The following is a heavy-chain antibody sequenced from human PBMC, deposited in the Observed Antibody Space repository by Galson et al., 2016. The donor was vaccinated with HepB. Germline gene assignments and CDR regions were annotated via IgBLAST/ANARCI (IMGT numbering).Heavy chain of an antibody. CDR3: AALDHDRDV. Sequence: SLRLSCAASGFSFSTYWMTWVRQAPGKGLEWVANIKPDGSEKSYVDSVKGRFTISRDNAQNSLSLQMNSLQDEDTAVYYCAALDHDRDVWGQGTTVTVSS. D-gene: IGHD3/OR15-3a*01. CDR1: GFSFSTYW. CDR2: IKPDGSEK. J-gene: IGHJ6*02. V-gene: IGHV3-7*01.